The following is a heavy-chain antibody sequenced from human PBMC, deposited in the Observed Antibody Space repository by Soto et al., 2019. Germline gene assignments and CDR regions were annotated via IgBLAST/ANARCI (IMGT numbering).Heavy chain of an antibody. V-gene: IGHV4-31*03. CDR2: IYYSGST. J-gene: IGHJ6*02. Sequence: SETLSLTCTVSFGSISSGGYYWSWIRQHPGKGLEWIGYIYYSGSTYYNPSLKSRVTISVDTSKNQFSLKLSSVTAADTAVYYCARDRGTGSGYYGYYYYGMDVWGQGTTVTVSS. CDR3: ARDRGTGSGYYGYYYYGMDV. D-gene: IGHD3-3*01. CDR1: FGSISSGGYY.